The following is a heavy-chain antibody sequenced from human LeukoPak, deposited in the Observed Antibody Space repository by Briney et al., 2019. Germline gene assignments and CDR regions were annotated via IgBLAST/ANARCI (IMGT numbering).Heavy chain of an antibody. CDR2: IYSSGSI. CDR3: AGDNTGYNYLDP. CDR1: GDSFSSGGYY. D-gene: IGHD1-20*01. Sequence: PSQTLSLTCTVSGDSFSSGGYYWTWVRQFPGKGLEWIGYIYSSGSIYYNPSLKSRVTISIDTSKNQFSLNMTSVTAADTAVYYCAGDNTGYNYLDPWGQGTLVTVSS. V-gene: IGHV4-31*03. J-gene: IGHJ5*02.